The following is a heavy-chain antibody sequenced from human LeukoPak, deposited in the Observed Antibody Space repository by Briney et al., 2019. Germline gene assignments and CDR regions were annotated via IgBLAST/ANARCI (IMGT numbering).Heavy chain of an antibody. V-gene: IGHV3-23*01. J-gene: IGHJ4*02. CDR1: GFTFSSYG. CDR2: ISGSGGST. CDR3: AKDVGKVGATDFDY. Sequence: GGSLRLSCAASGFTFSSYGMSWVRQAPGKGLEWVSGISGSGGSTYYADSVKGRFTISRDKSKNTLYLQMNSLRAEDTAVYYCAKDVGKVGATDFDYWGQGTLVTVSS. D-gene: IGHD1-26*01.